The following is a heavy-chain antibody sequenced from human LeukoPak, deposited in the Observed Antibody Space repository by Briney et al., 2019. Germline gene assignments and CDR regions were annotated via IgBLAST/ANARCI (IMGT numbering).Heavy chain of an antibody. V-gene: IGHV3-23*01. CDR1: GFTFGSHA. CDR2: IGSGGSP. D-gene: IGHD5-18*01. J-gene: IGHJ4*02. CDR3: GKTTVGYSSGQKPAWPVDY. Sequence: GGSLRLSCEASGFTFGSHAMCWVRQAPGKGLEWVAGIGSGGSPHYADSVKGRFTISRDNSRNTVYLQINSLRADDTAVYYCGKTTVGYSSGQKPAWPVDYWGQGTLVTVSS.